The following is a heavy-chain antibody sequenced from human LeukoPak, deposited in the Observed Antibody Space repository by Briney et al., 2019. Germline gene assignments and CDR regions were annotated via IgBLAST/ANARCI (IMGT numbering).Heavy chain of an antibody. V-gene: IGHV1-69*05. D-gene: IGHD1-26*01. CDR3: ARDLISLHSGSYRDAFDI. J-gene: IGHJ3*02. CDR1: GGTFSSYA. Sequence: SVKVSCKASGGTFSSYAISWVRQAPGQGLEWMGGIIPIFGTANYAQKLQGRVTMTTDTSTSTAYMELRSLRSDDTAVYYCARDLISLHSGSYRDAFDIWGQGTMVTVSS. CDR2: IIPIFGTA.